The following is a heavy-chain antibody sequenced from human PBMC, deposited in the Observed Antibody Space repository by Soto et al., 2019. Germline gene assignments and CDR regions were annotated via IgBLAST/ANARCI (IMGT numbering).Heavy chain of an antibody. CDR2: ITYEGSQI. J-gene: IGHJ6*02. D-gene: IGHD7-27*01. CDR3: AKGRGEMNWGNYYGLDV. V-gene: IGHV3-30*18. CDR1: GFTFPRFG. Sequence: QVQLVESGGGVVQPGRSLRLSCAASGFTFPRFGMHWVRQAPGKGLEWVALITYEGSQIYYADAVKGRFTISRDNGDNALSLPMDNLRTEDTATYFCAKGRGEMNWGNYYGLDVWGQGATVTVSS.